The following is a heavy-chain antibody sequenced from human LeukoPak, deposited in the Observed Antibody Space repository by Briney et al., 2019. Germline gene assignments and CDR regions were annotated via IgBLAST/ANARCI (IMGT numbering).Heavy chain of an antibody. Sequence: PSETLSLTCTVSGGSVSSGSYYWSWIRQPPGKGLEWIGYIYPSGNTYYNPSLKSRVTISIDRSKNQFSLNLSSVTAADTAVYYCARGYCSGSTCYLAFDIWGQGTMVTVSS. CDR1: GGSVSSGSYY. D-gene: IGHD2-15*01. J-gene: IGHJ3*02. V-gene: IGHV4-30-2*01. CDR2: IYPSGNT. CDR3: ARGYCSGSTCYLAFDI.